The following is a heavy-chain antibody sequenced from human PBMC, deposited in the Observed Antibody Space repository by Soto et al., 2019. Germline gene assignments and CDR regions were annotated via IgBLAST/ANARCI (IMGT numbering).Heavy chain of an antibody. V-gene: IGHV4-34*01. CDR1: GGSFRGPY. D-gene: IGHD3-22*01. Sequence: SETLSLTCAVYGGSFRGPYWCCIHTPPGKGLEWIGEINHSGSTNYNPSLKSRVTISVDTSKNQFSLKLSSVTAADTAVYYCARDTVDSSGYSAGVDYWGQGTLVTVSS. CDR2: INHSGST. CDR3: ARDTVDSSGYSAGVDY. J-gene: IGHJ4*02.